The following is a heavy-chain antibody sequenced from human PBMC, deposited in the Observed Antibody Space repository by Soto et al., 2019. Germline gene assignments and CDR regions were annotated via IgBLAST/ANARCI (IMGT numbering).Heavy chain of an antibody. CDR2: INPSGGST. D-gene: IGHD3-22*01. J-gene: IGHJ4*02. CDR3: ARDAHPLYDSSGYTFDY. Sequence: GASVKVSCKASGYTFTSYYMHWVRQAPGQGLEWMGIINPSGGSTSYAQKFQGRVTMTRDTSTSTVYMELSSLRSEDTAVYYWARDAHPLYDSSGYTFDYWGRGPLVTVS. V-gene: IGHV1-46*01. CDR1: GYTFTSYY.